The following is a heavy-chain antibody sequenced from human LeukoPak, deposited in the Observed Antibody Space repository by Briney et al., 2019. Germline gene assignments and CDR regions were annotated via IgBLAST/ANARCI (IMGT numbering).Heavy chain of an antibody. CDR3: AASDSNYSY. CDR1: GGSFSGYY. D-gene: IGHD4-11*01. J-gene: IGHJ4*02. Sequence: PSETLSLTCAVYGGSFSGYYWSWIRQPPGKGLEWIGEVNHSGSTNYNPSLKSRVTISVDTSKNQFSLKLSSVTTADTAVYYCAASDSNYSYWGQGTLVTVSS. V-gene: IGHV4-34*01. CDR2: VNHSGST.